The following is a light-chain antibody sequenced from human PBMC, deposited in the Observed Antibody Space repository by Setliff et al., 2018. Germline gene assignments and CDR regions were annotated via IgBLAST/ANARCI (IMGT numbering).Light chain of an antibody. CDR3: GSYTSINSLLYI. Sequence: QCALTQPASVSGSPGQSITISCTGTSGDVGGYDYVSWYQQHPGKAPKIMIYDVSNRPSGVSNRFSGSKSGNTASLTISGLQAEDEADYYCGSYTSINSLLYIFGTGTKV. CDR1: SGDVGGYDY. CDR2: DVS. V-gene: IGLV2-14*01. J-gene: IGLJ1*01.